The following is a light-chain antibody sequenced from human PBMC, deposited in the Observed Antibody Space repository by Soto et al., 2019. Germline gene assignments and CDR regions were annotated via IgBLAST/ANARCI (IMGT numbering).Light chain of an antibody. Sequence: EIVMTQSPATLSVSPGERATLSCRASQRVSSNLALYQQKPGQTPRPLIFGAYTRASGIPDRFSGSGSGTEFTLPISSLQSEDFAVYYCQQYNNWPNTFGQGTRLEIK. CDR2: GAY. J-gene: IGKJ5*01. V-gene: IGKV3-15*01. CDR3: QQYNNWPNT. CDR1: QRVSSN.